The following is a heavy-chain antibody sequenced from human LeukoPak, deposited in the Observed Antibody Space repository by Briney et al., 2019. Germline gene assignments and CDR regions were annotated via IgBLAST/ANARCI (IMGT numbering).Heavy chain of an antibody. J-gene: IGHJ4*02. V-gene: IGHV4-38-2*02. D-gene: IGHD3-9*01. CDR1: AFSIGDTYY. CDR2: IYHTGTT. Sequence: SETLSLTCTVSAFSIGDTYYWGWIRQPPGKGLEWLGNIYHTGTTYYNPSLNSRLTISIDTSKNQFSLRLSSVTAADTAVYFCAGNRYFDWLEFDYWGQGILVTVSS. CDR3: AGNRYFDWLEFDY.